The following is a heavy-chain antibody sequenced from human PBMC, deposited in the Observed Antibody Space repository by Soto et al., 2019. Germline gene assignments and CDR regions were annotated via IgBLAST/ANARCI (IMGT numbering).Heavy chain of an antibody. J-gene: IGHJ4*02. CDR2: MNPYNGNA. V-gene: IGHV1-8*01. CDR1: GYTFITFD. Sequence: ASVKVSCKASGYTFITFDINWVHQAAGQGLEWMGWMNPYNGNAGYAQKFQGRVTMTRNTSTSTAYMELSSLTSDDSAVYFCARSKDRSGPNYFDSWGQGTLVTVSS. CDR3: ARSKDRSGPNYFDS.